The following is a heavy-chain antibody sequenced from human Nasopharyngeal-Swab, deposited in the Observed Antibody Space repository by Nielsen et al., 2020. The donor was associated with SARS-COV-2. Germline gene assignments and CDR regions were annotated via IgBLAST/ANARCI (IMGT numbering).Heavy chain of an antibody. CDR2: IYYSGST. V-gene: IGHV4-39*01. CDR3: ASCRTSITIFGVVIRNGMDV. Sequence: GSAWVGSIYYSGSTYYNPSLKSRVTISVDTSKNQFSLKLSSVTAADTAVYYCASCRTSITIFGVVIRNGMDVWGQGTTVTVSS. J-gene: IGHJ6*02. D-gene: IGHD3-3*01.